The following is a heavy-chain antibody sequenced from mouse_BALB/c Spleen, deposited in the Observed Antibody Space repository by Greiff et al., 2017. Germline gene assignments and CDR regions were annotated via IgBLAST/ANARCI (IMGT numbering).Heavy chain of an antibody. Sequence: EVNVVESGGGLVKPGGSLKLSCAASGFTFSSYTMSWVRQTPEKRLEWVATISSGGSYTYYPDSVKGRFTISRDNAKNTLYLQMSSLKSEDTAMYYCTRDDYWGQGTTLTVSS. CDR1: GFTFSSYT. V-gene: IGHV5-6-4*01. CDR2: ISSGGSYT. J-gene: IGHJ2*01. CDR3: TRDDY.